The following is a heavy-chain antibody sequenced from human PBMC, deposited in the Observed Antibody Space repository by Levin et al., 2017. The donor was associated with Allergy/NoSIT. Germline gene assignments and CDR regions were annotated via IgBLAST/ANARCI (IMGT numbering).Heavy chain of an antibody. CDR2: IIPIFGTA. CDR1: GGTFSSYA. D-gene: IGHD3-9*01. Sequence: KISCKASGGTFSSYAISWVRQAPGQGLEWMGGIIPIFGTANYAQKFQGRVTITADKSTSTAYMELSSLRSEDTAVYYCAREILTGHYPPLDYWGQGTLVTVSS. J-gene: IGHJ4*02. CDR3: AREILTGHYPPLDY. V-gene: IGHV1-69*06.